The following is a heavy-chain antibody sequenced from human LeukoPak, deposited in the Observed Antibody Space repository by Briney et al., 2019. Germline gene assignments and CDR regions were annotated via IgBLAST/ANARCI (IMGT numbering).Heavy chain of an antibody. V-gene: IGHV3-7*01. CDR1: GFTFSSYL. CDR3: ATGPGYSSSW. Sequence: PGGSLRLSCAAFGFTFSSYLMSWVRQAPGKGLEWVANIKQDGSEKYYVDSVKGRFTISRDNAKNSLYLQMNSLRAEDTAVYYCATGPGYSSSWWGQGTLVTVSS. D-gene: IGHD6-13*01. CDR2: IKQDGSEK. J-gene: IGHJ4*02.